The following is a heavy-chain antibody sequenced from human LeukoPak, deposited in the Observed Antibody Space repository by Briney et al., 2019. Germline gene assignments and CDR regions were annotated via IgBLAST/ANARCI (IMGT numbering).Heavy chain of an antibody. CDR1: GFIFSHYG. D-gene: IGHD2-2*01. Sequence: PGGSLRLSCAASGFIFSHYGMHWVRQAPGKGLEWVAFIRYDGRNQYYAESVKGRFTISRDNSKNTLFLQLNSLRAEDTAIYYCAKGDITSWNYMSGGQGTLVTVYS. V-gene: IGHV3-30*02. CDR3: AKGDITSWNYMS. J-gene: IGHJ4*02. CDR2: IRYDGRNQ.